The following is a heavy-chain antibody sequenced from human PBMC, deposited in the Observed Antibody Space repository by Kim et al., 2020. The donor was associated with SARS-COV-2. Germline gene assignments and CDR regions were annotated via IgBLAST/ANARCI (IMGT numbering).Heavy chain of an antibody. V-gene: IGHV1-3*01. J-gene: IGHJ6*02. CDR3: ASTPEYSSSFYYYGMDV. Sequence: ASVKVSCKASGYTFTSYAMHWVRQAPGQRLEWMGWINAGNGNTKYSQKFQGRVTITRDTSASTAYMELSSLRSEDTAVYYCASTPEYSSSFYYYGMDVWGQGTTVTVSS. CDR2: INAGNGNT. CDR1: GYTFTSYA. D-gene: IGHD6-6*01.